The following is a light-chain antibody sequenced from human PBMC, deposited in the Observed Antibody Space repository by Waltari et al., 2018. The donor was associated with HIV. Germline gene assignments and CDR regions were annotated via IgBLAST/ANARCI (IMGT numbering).Light chain of an antibody. CDR2: AAS. Sequence: DIQMNQSPSSLSASVGDRVTITCRANQDISTWVAWYQRKPEKAPQSLIYAASNLQSGVPSRFSGSGSGTNFTLVISNLQPEDFVSYYCQQYKNFPLTFGGGTKVEI. J-gene: IGKJ4*01. CDR1: QDISTW. V-gene: IGKV1D-16*01. CDR3: QQYKNFPLT.